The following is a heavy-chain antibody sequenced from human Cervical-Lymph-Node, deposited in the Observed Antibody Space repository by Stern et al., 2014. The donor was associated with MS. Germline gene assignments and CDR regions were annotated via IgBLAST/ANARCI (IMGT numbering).Heavy chain of an antibody. Sequence: QLQLQESGPGLVEPSGTLSLTCAVSGGSVGSANWRNWVRQPPGKGPEWIGEIYHSGSTNYDPSLKSRVTISLDKSKNQISLKLTSVTAADTAVYYCARDRGEYSYVNDYWGQGTLVTVSS. CDR2: IYHSGST. CDR3: ARDRGEYSYVNDY. D-gene: IGHD5-18*01. J-gene: IGHJ4*02. CDR1: GGSVGSANW. V-gene: IGHV4-4*02.